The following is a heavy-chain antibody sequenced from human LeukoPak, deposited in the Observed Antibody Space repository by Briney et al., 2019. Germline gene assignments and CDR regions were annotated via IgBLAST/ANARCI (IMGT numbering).Heavy chain of an antibody. Sequence: SETLSLTCTVSGGSISSGSYYWSWIRQPAGKGLEWIGRIYASGTTNYNPSLKSRVTISVDTSKNQFSLKLSSVTAADTAVYYCARDQAPTGEYSSSSIWFDPWGQGTLVTVSS. D-gene: IGHD6-6*01. CDR3: ARDQAPTGEYSSSSIWFDP. J-gene: IGHJ5*02. V-gene: IGHV4-61*02. CDR2: IYASGTT. CDR1: GGSISSGSYY.